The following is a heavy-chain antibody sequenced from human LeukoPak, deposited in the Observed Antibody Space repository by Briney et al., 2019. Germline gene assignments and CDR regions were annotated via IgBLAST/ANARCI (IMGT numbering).Heavy chain of an antibody. CDR3: AGGGPNDYFTTNWFDP. V-gene: IGHV1-69*13. D-gene: IGHD2/OR15-2a*01. Sequence: SVKVSCKASGYTFTSYDINWVRQATGQGLEWMGGIIPIFGTANYAQKFQGRVTITADESTSTAYMELSSLRSEDTAVYYCAGGGPNDYFTTNWFDPWGQGTLVTVSS. CDR1: GYTFTSYD. CDR2: IIPIFGTA. J-gene: IGHJ5*02.